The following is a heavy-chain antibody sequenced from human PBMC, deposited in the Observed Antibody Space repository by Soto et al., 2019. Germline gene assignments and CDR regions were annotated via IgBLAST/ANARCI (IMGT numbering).Heavy chain of an antibody. CDR1: GFTLSSYW. CDR2: INSDGSST. CDR3: AVAVAGPTAIGY. V-gene: IGHV3-74*01. Sequence: EVQLVESGGGLVQPGGSLRLSCAASGFTLSSYWMHWVRQVPGKGLVWVSRINSDGSSTTYADSVKGRFTISRDNAKNTLYLHMNSLRAEDTAVYFCAVAVAGPTAIGYWGQGTLVTVSS. J-gene: IGHJ4*02. D-gene: IGHD6-19*01.